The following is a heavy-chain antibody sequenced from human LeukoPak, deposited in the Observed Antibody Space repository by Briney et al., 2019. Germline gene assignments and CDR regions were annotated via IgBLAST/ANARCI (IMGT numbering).Heavy chain of an antibody. D-gene: IGHD4-17*01. J-gene: IGHJ4*02. Sequence: GGSLRLSCAASGFTFSSYAMHWVRQAPGKGLGWVAVISYDGGNKYYADSVKGRFTISRDNSKNTLYLQMNSLRAEDTAVYYCARTVYGDYEYYFDYWGQGTLVTVSS. CDR1: GFTFSSYA. CDR3: ARTVYGDYEYYFDY. V-gene: IGHV3-30-3*01. CDR2: ISYDGGNK.